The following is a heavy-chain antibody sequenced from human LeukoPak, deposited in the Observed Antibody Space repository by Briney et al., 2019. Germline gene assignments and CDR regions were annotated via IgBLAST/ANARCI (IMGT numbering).Heavy chain of an antibody. CDR1: GGSISSSSYY. Sequence: SETLSLTCTVSGGSISSSSYYWGWVRQPPGKGLEWIGSIYYSGSTYYNPSLKSRVTISVDTSKNQFPLKLSSVTAADTAVYYCARAGMGYDILTGYHNWFDPWGQGTLVTVSS. CDR3: ARAGMGYDILTGYHNWFDP. D-gene: IGHD3-9*01. J-gene: IGHJ5*02. CDR2: IYYSGST. V-gene: IGHV4-39*06.